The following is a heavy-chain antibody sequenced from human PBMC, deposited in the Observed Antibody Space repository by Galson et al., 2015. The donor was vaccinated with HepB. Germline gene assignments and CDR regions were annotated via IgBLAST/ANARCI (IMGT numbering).Heavy chain of an antibody. CDR1: GSTLTDLS. V-gene: IGHV1-24*01. D-gene: IGHD2-21*02. J-gene: IGHJ4*02. CDR2: YNHEDRET. Sequence: SVKVSCKVSGSTLTDLSIHWVRQAPGKGLEWMGGYNHEDRETIYAAKLQGRVTMTEDTSTDTAYMELSSLRSEDTAAYYCTAHIDGDLFNYWRSAPLVTVSS. CDR3: TAHIDGDLFNY.